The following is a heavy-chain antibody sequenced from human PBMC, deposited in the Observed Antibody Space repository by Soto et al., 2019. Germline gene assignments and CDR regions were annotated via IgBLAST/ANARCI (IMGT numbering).Heavy chain of an antibody. Sequence: QVQLVQSGAEVKKPGSSVKVSRKASGGTFSSYAISWVRQAPGQGLEWMGGIIPIFGTANYAQKFQGRVTITADESTSTAYMELSSLRSEDTAVYYCARRAYSGYDPRWYFDLWGRGTLVTVSS. CDR2: IIPIFGTA. D-gene: IGHD5-12*01. CDR1: GGTFSSYA. CDR3: ARRAYSGYDPRWYFDL. J-gene: IGHJ2*01. V-gene: IGHV1-69*12.